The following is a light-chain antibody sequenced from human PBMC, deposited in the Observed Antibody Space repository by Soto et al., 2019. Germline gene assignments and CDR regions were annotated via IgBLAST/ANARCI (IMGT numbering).Light chain of an antibody. CDR2: DTS. V-gene: IGKV3D-15*01. CDR3: QQLNTYPVT. CDR1: QSVGGK. Sequence: EIVLTQSPATLSLSPGERATLSCGASQSVGGKLAWFQQKPGLAPRLLIYDTSTRATGIPDRFSGSGSGTHFTLVISSLQPEDFATYYCQQLNTYPVTFGGGTKVDIK. J-gene: IGKJ4*01.